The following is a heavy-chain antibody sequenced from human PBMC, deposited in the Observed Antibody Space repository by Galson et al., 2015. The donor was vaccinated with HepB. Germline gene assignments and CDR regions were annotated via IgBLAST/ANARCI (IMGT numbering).Heavy chain of an antibody. CDR2: ISDSAANT. V-gene: IGHV3-23*01. CDR3: AKVAVRGVIISNFDI. Sequence: SLRLSCAASGFTFSSYAMSWVRQAPGKGLEWVSRISDSAANTYYADSVRGRFTISRDNSKNTLYLHMNSLRAEDTAVYYCAKVAVRGVIISNFDIRGRGAVVTVSS. J-gene: IGHJ3*02. D-gene: IGHD3-10*01. CDR1: GFTFSSYA.